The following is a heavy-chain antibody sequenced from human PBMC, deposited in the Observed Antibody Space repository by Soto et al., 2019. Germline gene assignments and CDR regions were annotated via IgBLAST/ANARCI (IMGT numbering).Heavy chain of an antibody. CDR1: GGSISSYY. Sequence: SETLSLTCTVSGGSISSYYWSWIGQPPGKGLEWIGYIYSTGTTNYNPSLKSRVTISVDTSRNQFSLKVSSVTAADTAVYYCARLGGYCSTTSCYGYYGMDVWGQGTTVTVS. J-gene: IGHJ6*02. CDR2: IYSTGTT. CDR3: ARLGGYCSTTSCYGYYGMDV. V-gene: IGHV4-59*08. D-gene: IGHD2-2*01.